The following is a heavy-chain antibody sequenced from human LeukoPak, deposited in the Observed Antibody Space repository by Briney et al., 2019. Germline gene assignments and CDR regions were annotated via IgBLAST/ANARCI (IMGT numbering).Heavy chain of an antibody. Sequence: SETLPLTCAVYGESFRDYYWSWIRQPPGKGLEWIGDINHSGSTNYNPSLKSPVTISVDTSKNQFSLKLSSVTAADTAVYYCAGGSWSGYYFDYWGQGTLVTVSS. J-gene: IGHJ4*02. CDR2: INHSGST. D-gene: IGHD6-13*01. CDR3: AGGSWSGYYFDY. V-gene: IGHV4-34*01. CDR1: GESFRDYY.